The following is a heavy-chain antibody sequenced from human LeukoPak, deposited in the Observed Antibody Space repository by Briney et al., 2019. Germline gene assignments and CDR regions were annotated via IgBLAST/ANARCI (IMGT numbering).Heavy chain of an antibody. D-gene: IGHD2-2*01. V-gene: IGHV3-48*03. J-gene: IGHJ4*02. Sequence: GGSLRLSCAASGFTFRSYEMNWVRQAPGKGLEWVSYISGSGSTIYYADSVKGRFTISRDNAKNSLYLQMNSLRAEDTAVYYCASTIVVVPAATNEKGDYWGQGTLVTVSS. CDR1: GFTFRSYE. CDR3: ASTIVVVPAATNEKGDY. CDR2: ISGSGSTI.